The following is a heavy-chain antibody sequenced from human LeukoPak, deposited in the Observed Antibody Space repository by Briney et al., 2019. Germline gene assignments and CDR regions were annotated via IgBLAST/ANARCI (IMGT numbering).Heavy chain of an antibody. V-gene: IGHV3-23*01. CDR2: ISGSGGST. Sequence: GGSLRLSCAASGFTFSSYAMSWVRQAPGKGLEWVSAISGSGGSTYYADSVKGRFAISRDNSKNTLYLQMNSLRAEDTAVYYCAKGRRMATIVNSFDYWGQGTLVTVSS. CDR1: GFTFSSYA. CDR3: AKGRRMATIVNSFDY. J-gene: IGHJ4*02. D-gene: IGHD5-24*01.